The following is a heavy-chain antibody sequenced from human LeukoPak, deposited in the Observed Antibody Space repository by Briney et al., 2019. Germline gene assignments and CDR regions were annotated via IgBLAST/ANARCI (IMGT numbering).Heavy chain of an antibody. CDR2: IYYSGST. CDR3: ARGSSGWYGGYYFDY. D-gene: IGHD6-19*01. CDR1: GGSISSYY. Sequence: SETLSLTCTVSGGSISSYYWSWVRQPPGKGLEWIGYIYYSGSTNYNPSLKSRVTISVDTSKNQFSLKLSSVTAADTAVYYCARGSSGWYGGYYFDYWGQGTLVTVSS. J-gene: IGHJ4*02. V-gene: IGHV4-59*01.